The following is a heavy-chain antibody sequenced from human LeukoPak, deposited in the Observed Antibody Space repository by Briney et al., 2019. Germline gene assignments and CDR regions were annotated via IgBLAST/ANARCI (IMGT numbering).Heavy chain of an antibody. CDR2: IWYDGSNK. J-gene: IGHJ6*02. Sequence: GGSLRLSCAASGFTFSSYWMHWVRQAPGKGLEWVAVIWYDGSNKYYADSVKGRFTISRDNSKNTLYLQMNSLRAEDTAVYYCAMKFSGSPYGMDVWGQGTTVTVSS. CDR1: GFTFSSYW. CDR3: AMKFSGSPYGMDV. V-gene: IGHV3-33*08. D-gene: IGHD3-10*01.